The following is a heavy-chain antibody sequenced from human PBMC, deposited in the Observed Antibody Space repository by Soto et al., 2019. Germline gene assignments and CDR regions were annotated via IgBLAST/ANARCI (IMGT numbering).Heavy chain of an antibody. Sequence: SETLSLTCAVSGGSISSGGYSWSWIRQPPGKGLEWIGYIYHSGSTYYNPSLKSRVTISVDRSKNQFSLKLSSVTAADTAVYYCSSGDYDFWSGSYTRGWFDPWGQGTLVTVSS. D-gene: IGHD3-3*01. J-gene: IGHJ5*02. CDR3: SSGDYDFWSGSYTRGWFDP. V-gene: IGHV4-30-2*01. CDR1: GGSISSGGYS. CDR2: IYHSGST.